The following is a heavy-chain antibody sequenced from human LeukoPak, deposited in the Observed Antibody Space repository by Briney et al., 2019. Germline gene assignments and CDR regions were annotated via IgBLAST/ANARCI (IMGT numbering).Heavy chain of an antibody. CDR2: FHPSGST. J-gene: IGHJ3*02. V-gene: IGHV4-4*07. Sequence: PSETLSLTCAVSGGSITNYYWTWIRQPAGKGLEWIGRFHPSGSTNYNPSLKGRVTMSVDTSKNQFSLKLTSVTAADTAVYYCARRGGSPLGAFDIWGQGTMVTVSS. D-gene: IGHD1-26*01. CDR3: ARRGGSPLGAFDI. CDR1: GGSITNYY.